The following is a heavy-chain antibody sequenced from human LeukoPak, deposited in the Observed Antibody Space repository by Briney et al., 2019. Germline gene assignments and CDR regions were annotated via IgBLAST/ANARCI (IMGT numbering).Heavy chain of an antibody. Sequence: ASVKVSCKASGYTFSSYAMNWVRQAPGQGLEWMGWINTNTGNPTYVQGFTGRFVFSLDTSVNTAYLQISSLKAEDTAVYYCGRGGSWVDYWGQGTLVTVSS. CDR1: GYTFSSYA. V-gene: IGHV7-4-1*02. CDR2: INTNTGNP. D-gene: IGHD1-26*01. CDR3: GRGGSWVDY. J-gene: IGHJ4*02.